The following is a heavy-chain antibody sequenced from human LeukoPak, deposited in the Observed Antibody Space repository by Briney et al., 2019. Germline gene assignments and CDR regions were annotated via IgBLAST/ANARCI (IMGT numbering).Heavy chain of an antibody. CDR2: IIPILGIA. CDR3: ARSSGSYYFDY. CDR1: GGTFSSYI. J-gene: IGHJ4*02. D-gene: IGHD1-26*01. V-gene: IGHV1-69*02. Sequence: SVKVSCKASGGTFSSYIISWVRQAPGQGLEWMGRIIPILGIANYAQKFQGRVTITADKSTSTAYMELSSLRSEDTAVYYCARSSGSYYFDYWGQGALVTVSS.